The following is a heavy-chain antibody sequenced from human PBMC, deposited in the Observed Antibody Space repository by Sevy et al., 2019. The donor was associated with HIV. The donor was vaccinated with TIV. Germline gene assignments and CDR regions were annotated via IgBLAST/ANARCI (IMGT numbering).Heavy chain of an antibody. J-gene: IGHJ6*02. Sequence: GGSLRLSCAASGFTFSDYYMSWIRQAPGKGLEWVSYVSGSDDTKYYADSVKGRFTISRDNAKNLLYLQMNSLRAEDTAVYYCARDHVKDGDLGDYYYFAMDVWGQGTTVTVSS. CDR3: ARDHVKDGDLGDYYYFAMDV. D-gene: IGHD4-17*01. CDR1: GFTFSDYY. CDR2: VSGSDDTK. V-gene: IGHV3-11*01.